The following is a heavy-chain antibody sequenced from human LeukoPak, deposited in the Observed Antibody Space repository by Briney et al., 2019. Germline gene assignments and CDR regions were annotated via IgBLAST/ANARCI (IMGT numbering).Heavy chain of an antibody. Sequence: SVKVSCKASGGTFSSYAISWVRQAPGQGLEWMGRIIPIFGTANYAQKFQGRVTITTDESTSTAYMELSSLRSEDTAVYYCARDRGGYDPFDYWGRGTLVTVSS. CDR1: GGTFSSYA. CDR2: IIPIFGTA. J-gene: IGHJ4*02. CDR3: ARDRGGYDPFDY. V-gene: IGHV1-69*05. D-gene: IGHD5-12*01.